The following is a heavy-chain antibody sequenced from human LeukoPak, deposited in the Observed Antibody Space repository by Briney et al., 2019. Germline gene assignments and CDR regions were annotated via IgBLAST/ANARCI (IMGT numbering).Heavy chain of an antibody. J-gene: IGHJ3*02. CDR3: ARERAGYSLDVLDI. D-gene: IGHD5-24*01. CDR2: IFTSGST. Sequence: SETLSLTCTVSGGSISSGSYYWTWIRQPAGKGLEWIGRIFTSGSTNYNPSLKSRVSISIDTSKNYFSLELSSVTAADTAVYYCARERAGYSLDVLDIWGQGTMVTVSS. V-gene: IGHV4-61*02. CDR1: GGSISSGSYY.